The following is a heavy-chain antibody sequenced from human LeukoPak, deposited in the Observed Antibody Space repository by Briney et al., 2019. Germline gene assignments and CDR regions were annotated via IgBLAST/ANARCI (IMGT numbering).Heavy chain of an antibody. D-gene: IGHD3-22*01. CDR3: AXXLXRXXYXSSXYYGY. Sequence: XAXXGFTLSSYSMNWVRQAPGKGLEWVSSISSSGSYRYYADSVKGRFTISRDNAKNSLYLQMDSLRAEDTAVYYCAXXLXRXXYXSSXYYGYWGQGTLXTVSS. CDR2: ISSSGSYR. V-gene: IGHV3-21*01. J-gene: IGHJ4*02. CDR1: GFTLSSYS.